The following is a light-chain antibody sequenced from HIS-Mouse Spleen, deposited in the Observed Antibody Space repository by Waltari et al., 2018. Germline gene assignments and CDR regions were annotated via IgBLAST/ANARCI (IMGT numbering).Light chain of an antibody. Sequence: QSALTQPASVSGSPGQSITISCTGTSSDVGSYNLVSWYQQHPGKAPKLIIYEGSKRPSVFSNRFSCSKSCNTASLTISWLQAEDEADYYCCSYAGSSTFGVFGGGTKLTVL. CDR1: SSDVGSYNL. J-gene: IGLJ3*02. CDR2: EGS. V-gene: IGLV2-23*03. CDR3: CSYAGSSTFGV.